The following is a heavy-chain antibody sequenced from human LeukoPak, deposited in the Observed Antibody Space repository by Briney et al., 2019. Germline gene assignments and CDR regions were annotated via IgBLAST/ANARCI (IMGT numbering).Heavy chain of an antibody. V-gene: IGHV5-51*01. CDR3: ARLLGDGYYYYYYMDV. CDR1: GYSFSNYW. Sequence: PGESLKISCKGSGYSFSNYWIGWVRQMPGKGLEWMGIIYPGDSDTRYSPSFQGQVTILADKSISTAYLQWSSLKASDTAMYYCARLLGDGYYYYYYMDVWGKGTTVTISS. J-gene: IGHJ6*03. D-gene: IGHD4-17*01. CDR2: IYPGDSDT.